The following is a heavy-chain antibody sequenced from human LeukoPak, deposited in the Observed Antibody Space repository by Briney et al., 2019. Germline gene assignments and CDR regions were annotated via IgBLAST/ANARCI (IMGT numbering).Heavy chain of an antibody. D-gene: IGHD2-15*01. CDR2: ISGGGGST. CDR1: GFTFTSYS. CDR3: ARDWVAGPKGGDWFDP. Sequence: GGSLRLSCAASGFTFTSYSMNWVRQAPGKGLEWVSTISGGGGSTYYADSVKGRFTISRDNSKNTLYLQMNSLRAEDTAVYYCARDWVAGPKGGDWFDPWGQGTLVTVSS. V-gene: IGHV3-23*01. J-gene: IGHJ5*02.